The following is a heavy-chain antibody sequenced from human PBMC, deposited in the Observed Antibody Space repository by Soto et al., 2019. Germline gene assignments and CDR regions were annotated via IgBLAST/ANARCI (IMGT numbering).Heavy chain of an antibody. V-gene: IGHV3-21*01. CDR1: GFTFSSYN. D-gene: IGHD3-22*01. CDR2: ISSSSSYI. Sequence: LRLSCAASGFTFSSYNMNWVRQAPGKGLEWVSSISSSSSYIYYADSVKGRFTISRDNAKNSLYLQMSSLRAEDTAVYYCVRVHYYDSSAYYLWGQGTLVTVSS. J-gene: IGHJ4*02. CDR3: VRVHYYDSSAYYL.